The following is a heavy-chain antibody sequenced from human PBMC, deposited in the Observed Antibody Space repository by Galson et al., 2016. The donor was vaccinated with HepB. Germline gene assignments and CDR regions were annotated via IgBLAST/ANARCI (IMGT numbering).Heavy chain of an antibody. CDR1: GFTFSSYD. J-gene: IGHJ4*02. CDR2: ISYDGTNK. D-gene: IGHD5-24*01. V-gene: IGHV3-30*03. CDR3: VPRWVHLNGLFQLDH. Sequence: SLRLSCAASGFTFSSYDIHWVRQAPGKGLEWVAFISYDGTNKYYADSVKGRFTISRDNAKNSLYLQMYSLRAEDTAVYYCVPRWVHLNGLFQLDHWGQGTLVTVSS.